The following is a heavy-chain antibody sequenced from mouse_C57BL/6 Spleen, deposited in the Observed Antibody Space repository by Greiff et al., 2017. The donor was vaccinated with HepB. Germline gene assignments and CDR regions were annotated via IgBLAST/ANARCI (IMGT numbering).Heavy chain of an antibody. J-gene: IGHJ2*01. V-gene: IGHV1-26*01. CDR2: INPNNGGT. CDR3: APYYYASSYFDY. Sequence: EVQLQQSGPALVKPGASVKISCKASGYTFTDYYMNWVNQSHGKSREWIGDINPNNGGTSDNQKFTGKSTLTVAKYSSTAYMELRSLTSEDSAVYYCAPYYYASSYFDYWSQGTTLTVSS. CDR1: GYTFTDYY. D-gene: IGHD1-1*01.